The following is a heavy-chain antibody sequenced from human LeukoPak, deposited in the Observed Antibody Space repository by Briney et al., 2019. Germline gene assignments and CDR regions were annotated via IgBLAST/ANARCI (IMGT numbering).Heavy chain of an antibody. CDR3: AELGITMIGGV. J-gene: IGHJ6*04. Sequence: GGSLRLSCAASGFTFRSNAMHWVRQAPGKGLEWVAVISYDGSNKYYADSVKGRFTISRDNAKNSLYLQMNSLRAEDTAVYYCAELGITMIGGVWGKGTTVTISS. D-gene: IGHD3-10*02. CDR1: GFTFRSNA. CDR2: ISYDGSNK. V-gene: IGHV3-30*04.